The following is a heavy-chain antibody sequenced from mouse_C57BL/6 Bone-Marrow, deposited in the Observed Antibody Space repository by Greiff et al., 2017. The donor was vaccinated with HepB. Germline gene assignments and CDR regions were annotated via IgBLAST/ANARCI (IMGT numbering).Heavy chain of an antibody. J-gene: IGHJ3*01. CDR2: INPSSGYT. V-gene: IGHV1-4*01. CDR3: ARVREYYDEGFAY. D-gene: IGHD2-4*01. CDR1: GYTFTSYT. Sequence: QVQLQQSGAELARPGASVKMSCKASGYTFTSYTMHWVKQRPGQGLEWIGYINPSSGYTKYNQKFKDKATLTADKSSSTAYMQLSSLTSEDSAVYYWARVREYYDEGFAYWGQGTLVTVSA.